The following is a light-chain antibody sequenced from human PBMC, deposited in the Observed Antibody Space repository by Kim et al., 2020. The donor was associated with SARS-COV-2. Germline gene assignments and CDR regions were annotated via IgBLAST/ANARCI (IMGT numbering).Light chain of an antibody. CDR1: ESVDSSR. J-gene: IGKJ5*01. V-gene: IGKV3-20*01. Sequence: EIVLTQSPGTLSSSPGETATFSCRASESVDSSRLAWYQQKPGQAPRLLIFGASSTATGITHRFSGSGCGTDFTLTISRLEPEDFAVYYCQQFGGSPPLTFGRGTRLEIK. CDR2: GAS. CDR3: QQFGGSPPLT.